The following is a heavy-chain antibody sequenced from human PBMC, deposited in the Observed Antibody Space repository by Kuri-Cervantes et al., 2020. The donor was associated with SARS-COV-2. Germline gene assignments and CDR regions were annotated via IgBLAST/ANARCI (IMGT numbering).Heavy chain of an antibody. Sequence: GGSLRLSCAASGFTFSNYGMHWVRQAPGKGLEWVAVISYNGSNEYYADSVKGRFTISRDNSKNTRYLQVNSLRAEDTSVYYCAKDPGTMARGHYYYGMDVWGQGTTVTVSS. J-gene: IGHJ6*02. V-gene: IGHV3-30*18. CDR1: GFTFSNYG. CDR3: AKDPGTMARGHYYYGMDV. CDR2: ISYNGSNE. D-gene: IGHD3-10*01.